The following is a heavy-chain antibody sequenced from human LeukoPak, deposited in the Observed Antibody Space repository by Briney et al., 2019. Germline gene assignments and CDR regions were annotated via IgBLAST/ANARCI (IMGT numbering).Heavy chain of an antibody. D-gene: IGHD1-26*01. J-gene: IGHJ4*02. CDR3: ARDFGGSFGY. Sequence: GGSLRLSCAASGFTFSSYSMNWVRQAPGKGLEWVSSISSSSSYIYYADSVKGRFTISRDNAKNSLYLQMNSLRAADTAVYYCARDFGGSFGYWGQGTLVTVSS. V-gene: IGHV3-21*01. CDR1: GFTFSSYS. CDR2: ISSSSSYI.